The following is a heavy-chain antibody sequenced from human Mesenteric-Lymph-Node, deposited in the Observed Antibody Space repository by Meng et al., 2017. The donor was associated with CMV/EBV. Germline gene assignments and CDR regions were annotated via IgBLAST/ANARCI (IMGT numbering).Heavy chain of an antibody. V-gene: IGHV4-61*03. CDR2: VYNIGRT. D-gene: IGHD2-8*01. Sequence: SETLSLTCIVSGGSVSSGSYYWSWIRQPPGKGLEWIGYVYNIGRTNYNSFLKSRVTISIDTSKNHFSLKLSSVTAADTAVYYCARDGCSDGTCLDSFDVWGQGTMVTVSS. J-gene: IGHJ3*01. CDR3: ARDGCSDGTCLDSFDV. CDR1: GGSVSSGSYY.